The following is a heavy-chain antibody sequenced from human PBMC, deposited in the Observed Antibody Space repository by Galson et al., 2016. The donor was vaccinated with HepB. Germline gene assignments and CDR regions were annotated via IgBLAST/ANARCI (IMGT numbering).Heavy chain of an antibody. V-gene: IGHV3-23*01. Sequence: LRLSCAASGFTFSSYPMVCVRQAPGKRPEAVSGISDNADRTYYIDSVKGRFTISRNNANNMLYLQIDNLRVDDTAVFYCAKVLSVTRHYWYGMHVWGKGTTVTVSS. CDR3: AKVLSVTRHYWYGMHV. J-gene: IGHJ6*04. CDR1: GFTFSSYP. D-gene: IGHD4-17*01. CDR2: ISDNADRT.